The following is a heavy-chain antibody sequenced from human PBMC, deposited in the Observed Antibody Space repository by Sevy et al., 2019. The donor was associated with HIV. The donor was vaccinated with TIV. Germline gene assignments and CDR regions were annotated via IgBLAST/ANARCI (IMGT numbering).Heavy chain of an antibody. V-gene: IGHV3-48*03. J-gene: IGHJ6*02. CDR1: GFTFSNFE. CDR3: ARNWAAALGGGGYYYGMDV. D-gene: IGHD6-13*01. Sequence: GGSLRLSCAASGFTFSNFEMNWVRQAPGKGLEWVSYISSSGTTIYYIDSVKGRFTISRDNAKNSLYLQMNSLRAEDTAVYYCARNWAAALGGGGYYYGMDVWGQGTTVTVSS. CDR2: ISSSGTTI.